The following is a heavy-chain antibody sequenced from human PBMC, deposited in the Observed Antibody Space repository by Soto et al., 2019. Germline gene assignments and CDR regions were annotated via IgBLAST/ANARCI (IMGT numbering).Heavy chain of an antibody. V-gene: IGHV3-73*01. J-gene: IGHJ5*02. Sequence: GGSLRLSCAASGSTFSGSAMHWVRQASGKGLEWVGRIRSKANSYATAYAASVKGRFTISRDDSKNTAYLQMNSLKTEDTAVYYCTTGPFLNGRNWFDPWGQGTLVTVSS. CDR1: GSTFSGSA. CDR3: TTGPFLNGRNWFDP. D-gene: IGHD2-21*01. CDR2: IRSKANSYAT.